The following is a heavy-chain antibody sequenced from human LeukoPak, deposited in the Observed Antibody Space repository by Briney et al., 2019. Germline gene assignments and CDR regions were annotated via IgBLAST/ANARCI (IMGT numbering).Heavy chain of an antibody. Sequence: KPSETLSLTCTVSGGSISSYYWTWIRQPPGKGLEWIGSIYYSGSTYYNPSLKSRVTISVDTPKNQFSLKLSSVTAADTAVYYCARDIIVVVVAATGTTDAFDIWGQGTMVTVSS. CDR1: GGSISSYY. CDR3: ARDIIVVVVAATGTTDAFDI. CDR2: IYYSGST. D-gene: IGHD2-15*01. V-gene: IGHV4-59*12. J-gene: IGHJ3*02.